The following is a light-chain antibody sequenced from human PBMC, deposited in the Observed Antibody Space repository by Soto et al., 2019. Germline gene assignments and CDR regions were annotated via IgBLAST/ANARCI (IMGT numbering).Light chain of an antibody. CDR2: YDS. V-gene: IGLV3-21*04. CDR1: NIGSKS. CDR3: QVWDSSSDPL. Sequence: SYELTQPPSVSVAPGKTARITCGGNNIGSKSVHWYQQKPGQSPVLVIYYDSDRPSGIPERFSGSNSVNTATLTISRVEAGDEADYYCQVWDSSSDPLFGGGTKLTVL. J-gene: IGLJ2*01.